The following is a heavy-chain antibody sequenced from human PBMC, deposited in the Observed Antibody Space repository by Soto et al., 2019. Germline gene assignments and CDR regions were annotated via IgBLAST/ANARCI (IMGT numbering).Heavy chain of an antibody. D-gene: IGHD2-2*01. CDR3: ARSQGSSTSLEIYYYYYYGMDG. CDR2: IIPISGTA. Sequence: QVQLVQSGAEVKKPGSSVKVSCKASGGTFSSYAISWVRQAPGQGLEWMGGIIPISGTANYAQKFHGRVTITADESTSTAYMELSSLRSEDTAVYYCARSQGSSTSLEIYYYYYYGMDGWGQGTTVTVSS. CDR1: GGTFSSYA. V-gene: IGHV1-69*01. J-gene: IGHJ6*02.